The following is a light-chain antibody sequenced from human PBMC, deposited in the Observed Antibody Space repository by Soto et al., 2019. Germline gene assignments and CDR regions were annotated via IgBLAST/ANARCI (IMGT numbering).Light chain of an antibody. Sequence: QSALTQPASVSGSPGQSITISCTGTSSDVGGYNYVSWYQQHPGKAPKLMIYDVSNRPSGVSNRFSGSKSGNTASLTISGLQAEVEADYYCSSYTSSSTRGFGTGTKLT. CDR2: DVS. J-gene: IGLJ1*01. CDR1: SSDVGGYNY. CDR3: SSYTSSSTRG. V-gene: IGLV2-14*01.